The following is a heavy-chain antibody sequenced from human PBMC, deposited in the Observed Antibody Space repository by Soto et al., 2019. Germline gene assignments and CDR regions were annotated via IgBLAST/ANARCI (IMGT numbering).Heavy chain of an antibody. CDR3: AREQLVASGYYYGLDV. V-gene: IGHV3-30-3*01. Sequence: QVQLVESGGGVVQPGRSLRRSCAASGFTFSSHAMHWVRQAPGKGLEWLAVMSFDGTKEYYADSVRGRFTISRDNSKNALYLQMNSLSPDDTAVYYCAREQLVASGYYYGLDVGGHGTTFT. D-gene: IGHD6-6*01. CDR2: MSFDGTKE. CDR1: GFTFSSHA. J-gene: IGHJ6*02.